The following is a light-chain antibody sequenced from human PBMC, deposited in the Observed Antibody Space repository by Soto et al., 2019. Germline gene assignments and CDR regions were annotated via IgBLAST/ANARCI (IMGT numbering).Light chain of an antibody. CDR3: CSYAGSSTYVV. CDR2: EGS. J-gene: IGLJ2*01. Sequence: QSALTQPASVSGSPGQSITISCTGTSSDVGSYNLVSWYQQHPGKAPKLMIYEGSKRPSGVSNRFSGSKSGNTASLTISGLQGEDEADYYCCSYAGSSTYVVFGGGTKLTVL. CDR1: SSDVGSYNL. V-gene: IGLV2-23*01.